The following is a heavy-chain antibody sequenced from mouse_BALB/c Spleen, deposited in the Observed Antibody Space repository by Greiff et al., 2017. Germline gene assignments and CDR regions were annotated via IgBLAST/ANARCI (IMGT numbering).Heavy chain of an antibody. CDR2: ISSGSSTI. CDR3: ARSNDYDGAWFAY. CDR1: GFTFSSFG. D-gene: IGHD2-4*01. Sequence: DVKLVESGGGLVQPGGSRKLSCAASGFTFSSFGMHWVRQAPEKGLEWVAYISSGSSTIYYADTVKGRFTISRDNPKNTLFLQMTSLRSEDTAMYYCARSNDYDGAWFAYWGQGTLVTVSA. J-gene: IGHJ3*01. V-gene: IGHV5-17*02.